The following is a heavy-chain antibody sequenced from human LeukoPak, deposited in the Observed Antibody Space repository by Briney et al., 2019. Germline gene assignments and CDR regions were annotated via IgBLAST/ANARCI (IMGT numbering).Heavy chain of an antibody. V-gene: IGHV4-4*09. CDR3: ARAGGLGYCSSTSCYFYAFDI. D-gene: IGHD2-2*01. Sequence: SETLSLTCTVSGGSISSYYWSWIRQPPGKGLEWIGYIYTSGSTNYNPSLKSRVTISVDTSKNQFSLKLSSVTAADTAVYYCARAGGLGYCSSTSCYFYAFDIWGQGTMVIVSS. CDR2: IYTSGST. CDR1: GGSISSYY. J-gene: IGHJ3*02.